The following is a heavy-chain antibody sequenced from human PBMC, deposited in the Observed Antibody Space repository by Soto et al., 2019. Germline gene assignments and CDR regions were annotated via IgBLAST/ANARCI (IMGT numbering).Heavy chain of an antibody. D-gene: IGHD3-10*01. Sequence: SETLSLTCTVSGGSISSGGYYWSWIRQHPGKGLEWIGYIYYSGSTYYNPSLKSRVTISVDTSKNQFSLKLSSVTAADTAVYYCARDGLLRGVIRGNWFDPWGQGTLVTVSS. CDR1: GGSISSGGYY. CDR3: ARDGLLRGVIRGNWFDP. J-gene: IGHJ5*02. V-gene: IGHV4-31*03. CDR2: IYYSGST.